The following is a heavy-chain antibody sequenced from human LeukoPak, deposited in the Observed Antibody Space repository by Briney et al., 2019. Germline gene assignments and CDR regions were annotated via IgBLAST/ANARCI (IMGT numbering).Heavy chain of an antibody. J-gene: IGHJ4*02. CDR2: TIPILGIA. CDR3: AGQFLLPFDY. Sequence: SVKVSCKAPGDTFGSYAISWVRQAHGQGLEWMGRTIPILGIAKYAQKFQGRLTIPADTSTSTAYMQLTNLRSDDTAVYYCAGQFLLPFDYWGRGTLVTVSS. D-gene: IGHD3-22*01. CDR1: GDTFGSYA. V-gene: IGHV1-69*04.